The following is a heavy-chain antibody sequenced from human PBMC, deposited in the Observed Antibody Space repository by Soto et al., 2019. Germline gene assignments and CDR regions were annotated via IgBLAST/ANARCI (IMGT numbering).Heavy chain of an antibody. V-gene: IGHV6-1*01. CDR3: ARLAPGGSGGGGDY. J-gene: IGHJ4*02. CDR2: TYYRSKWYN. CDR1: GDSVSSNSAA. D-gene: IGHD6-19*01. Sequence: QVQLQQSGPGLVKPSQTLSLTCAISGDSVSSNSAAWNWIRQPPSRGLEWLGRTYYRSKWYNDYAASVKSRITINPDTSMNHFSLQLRSVTPEDTALYYCARLAPGGSGGGGDYWGQGTLVTVSS.